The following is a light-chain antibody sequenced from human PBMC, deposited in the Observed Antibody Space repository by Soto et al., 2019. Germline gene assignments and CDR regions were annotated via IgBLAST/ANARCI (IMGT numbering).Light chain of an antibody. CDR1: QSVSSSY. J-gene: IGKJ2*01. Sequence: EIVLTQSPGTLSLSPGERATLSCRASQSVSSSYLAWYQQKPGQAPRLLIYGALNRATGIPDRFSASGSGTDFTLTISRLEPEDFAMYYCKQYGSSPPYTFGQGTKLEIK. V-gene: IGKV3-20*01. CDR3: KQYGSSPPYT. CDR2: GAL.